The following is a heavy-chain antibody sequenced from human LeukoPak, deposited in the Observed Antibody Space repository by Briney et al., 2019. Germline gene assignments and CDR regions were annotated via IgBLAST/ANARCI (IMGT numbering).Heavy chain of an antibody. J-gene: IGHJ4*02. Sequence: GGSLRLSCAASGFTVSSNYMSWVRQAPGKGLEWVSGISDSGGTTYYADSVKGRFTISRDNSKNTLYLQMNSLTAEDTAVYYCAKDRRRFWSGYLDYWGQGALVTVSS. D-gene: IGHD3-3*01. V-gene: IGHV3-23*01. CDR2: ISDSGGTT. CDR1: GFTVSSNY. CDR3: AKDRRRFWSGYLDY.